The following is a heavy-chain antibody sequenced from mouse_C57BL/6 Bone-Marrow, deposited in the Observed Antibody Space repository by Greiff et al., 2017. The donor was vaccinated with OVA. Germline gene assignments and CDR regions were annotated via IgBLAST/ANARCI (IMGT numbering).Heavy chain of an antibody. CDR3: AWIRPHFDD. Sequence: QVQLQQPGAELVKPGASVKLSCKASGYTFTSYWMHWVKQRPGQGLEWIGMIHPNSGSTNYNEKVKSKATLTVDKSSSTAYMQLSSLTSEDSAVYYCAWIRPHFDDWGQGTTLTVSS. V-gene: IGHV1-64*01. CDR2: IHPNSGST. D-gene: IGHD3-2*02. CDR1: GYTFTSYW. J-gene: IGHJ2*01.